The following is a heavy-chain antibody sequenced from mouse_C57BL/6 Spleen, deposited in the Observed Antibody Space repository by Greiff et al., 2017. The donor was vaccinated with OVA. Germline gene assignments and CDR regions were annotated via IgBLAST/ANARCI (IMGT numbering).Heavy chain of an antibody. Sequence: QVQLQQPGAELVKPGASVKMSCKASGYTFTSYWITWVKQRPGQGLAWIGDIYPGSGSTNYNEKFKSKATLTVDTSSSTAYMQLSSLTSEDSAVYDCAREGGSGYWVAYWGQGTLVTVSA. D-gene: IGHD3-2*02. CDR1: GYTFTSYW. CDR2: IYPGSGST. CDR3: AREGGSGYWVAY. J-gene: IGHJ3*01. V-gene: IGHV1-55*01.